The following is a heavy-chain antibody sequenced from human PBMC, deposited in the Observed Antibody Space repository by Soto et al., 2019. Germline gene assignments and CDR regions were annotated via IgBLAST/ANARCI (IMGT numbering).Heavy chain of an antibody. CDR1: GGSFSGYY. J-gene: IGHJ5*02. V-gene: IGHV4-34*01. D-gene: IGHD3-9*01. CDR2: INHSGST. Sequence: SETLSLTCAVYGGSFSGYYWSWIRQPPGKGLEWIGEINHSGSTNYNPSLKSRVTISVDTSKNQFSLKLSSVTAADTAVYYCARGSTSRYFDRPVDPWGQGTLVTVSS. CDR3: ARGSTSRYFDRPVDP.